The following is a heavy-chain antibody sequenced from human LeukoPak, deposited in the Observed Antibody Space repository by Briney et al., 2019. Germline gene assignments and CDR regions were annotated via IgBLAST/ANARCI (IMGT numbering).Heavy chain of an antibody. CDR3: ASKSMVRGVIDYYYYGMDV. CDR1: GFTFSSST. J-gene: IGHJ6*02. V-gene: IGHV1-58*02. Sequence: SVKVSCKASGFTFSSSTMQWVRQARGQRLEWIGWIVVGSGNTNYAQKFQERVTISRDMSTSTAYMELSSLTSEDTAVYYCASKSMVRGVIDYYYYGMDVWGQGTTVTVSS. CDR2: IVVGSGNT. D-gene: IGHD3-10*01.